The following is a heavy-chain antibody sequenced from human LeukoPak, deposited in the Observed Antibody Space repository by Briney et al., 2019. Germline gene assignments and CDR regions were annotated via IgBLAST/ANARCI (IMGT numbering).Heavy chain of an antibody. CDR1: GFTFSSYG. Sequence: GGSLRLSCAASGFTFSSYGMHWVRQAPGKGLEWVAFIRYDGSNKYYVDSVKGRFTISRDNSKNTLYLQMNSLRAEDTAVYYCAKDRGLRPLLLKYYFDYWGQGTLVTVSS. CDR2: IRYDGSNK. CDR3: AKDRGLRPLLLKYYFDY. D-gene: IGHD2-15*01. V-gene: IGHV3-30*02. J-gene: IGHJ4*02.